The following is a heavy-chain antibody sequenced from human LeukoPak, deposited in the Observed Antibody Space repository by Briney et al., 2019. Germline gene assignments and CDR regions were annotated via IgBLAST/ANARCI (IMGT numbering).Heavy chain of an antibody. CDR2: IYHSGST. J-gene: IGHJ4*02. Sequence: ASETLSLTCAVSGGSISSSNWWSWVRQPPGKGLEWIGEIYHSGSTNYNPSLKSRVTISVDKSKNQFSLKLSSVTAADTAVYYCARVGSRLKMVDYWGQGTLVTVSS. CDR3: ARVGSRLKMVDY. CDR1: GGSISSSNW. D-gene: IGHD2-8*01. V-gene: IGHV4-4*02.